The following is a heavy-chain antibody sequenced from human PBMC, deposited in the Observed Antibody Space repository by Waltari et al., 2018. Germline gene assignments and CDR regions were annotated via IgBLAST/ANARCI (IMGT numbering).Heavy chain of an antibody. CDR3: SVSLNH. J-gene: IGHJ5*02. CDR1: GFPFSNYW. CDR2: IKQDGSES. Sequence: EVQLVVSGGGLVQPGGSLRLSRDASGFPFSNYWMDWVRQAQGKGLEWVANIKQDGSESHYVDSVKGRFTISRDNAQNLLYLQINSLRDEDTAVYYCSVSLNHWGQGTLVTVSS. V-gene: IGHV3-7*01.